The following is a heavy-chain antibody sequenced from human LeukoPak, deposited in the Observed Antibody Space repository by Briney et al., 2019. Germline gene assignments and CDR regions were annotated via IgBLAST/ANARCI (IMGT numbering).Heavy chain of an antibody. J-gene: IGHJ2*01. CDR1: GGSISSGGYY. Sequence: SETLSLTCTVSGGSISSGGYYWSWIRQYPGKGLEWIGYIYYSGNTYYNPSLKSRATISLDTSKNQFSLKLSSVTAADTAVYYCARHYCGGDCYSRWYFDLWGRGTLVTVSS. CDR3: ARHYCGGDCYSRWYFDL. D-gene: IGHD2-21*02. CDR2: IYYSGNT. V-gene: IGHV4-31*03.